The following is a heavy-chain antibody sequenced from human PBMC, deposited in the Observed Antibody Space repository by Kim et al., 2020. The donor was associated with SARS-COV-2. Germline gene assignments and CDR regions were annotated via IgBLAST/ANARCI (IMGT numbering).Heavy chain of an antibody. CDR2: IYYSGST. Sequence: SETLSLTCTVSGGSVSSGSYYWSWIRQPPGKGLEWIGYIYYSGSTNYNPSLKSRVTISVDTSKNQFSLKLSSVTAADTAVYYCARAPTGGYCSSTSCYVPHDYYYYYGMDVWGQGTTVTVSS. CDR3: ARAPTGGYCSSTSCYVPHDYYYYYGMDV. V-gene: IGHV4-61*01. D-gene: IGHD2-2*01. J-gene: IGHJ6*02. CDR1: GGSVSSGSYY.